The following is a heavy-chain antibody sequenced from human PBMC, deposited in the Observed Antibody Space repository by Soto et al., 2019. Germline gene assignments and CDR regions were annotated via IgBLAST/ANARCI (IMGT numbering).Heavy chain of an antibody. CDR1: GFTFDDYA. D-gene: IGHD2-2*01. J-gene: IGHJ4*02. CDR3: AKGHSTVVVPAANLPLDY. V-gene: IGHV3-9*01. Sequence: PGGSLRLSCAASGFTFDDYAMHWVRQAPGKGLEWVSGISWNSGSIGYADSVKGRFTISRDNAKNSLYLQMNSLRAEDTALYYCAKGHSTVVVPAANLPLDYWGQGTLVTVSS. CDR2: ISWNSGSI.